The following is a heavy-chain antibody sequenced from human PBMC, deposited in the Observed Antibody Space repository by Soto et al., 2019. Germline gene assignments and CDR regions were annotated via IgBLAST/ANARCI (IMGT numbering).Heavy chain of an antibody. J-gene: IGHJ4*02. CDR1: GYTFTSYY. V-gene: IGHV1-46*01. CDR2: IIARSANT. D-gene: IGHD1-20*01. CDR3: ARGITLPTPLDY. Sequence: ASVKVSCKASGYTFTSYYMHWMRQAPGRGLEWVGWIIARSANTNYAQKFQGRVTITRDTSASTAYMELSSLRSEDTAVYYCARGITLPTPLDYWGQGTLVTVSS.